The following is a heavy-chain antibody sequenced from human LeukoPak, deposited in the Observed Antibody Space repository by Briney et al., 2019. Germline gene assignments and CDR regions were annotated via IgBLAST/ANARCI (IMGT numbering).Heavy chain of an antibody. D-gene: IGHD6-19*01. Sequence: ASVKVSCKASGYTFTSYDINWVRQATGQGLERMGWMNPNSGNTGYAQKFQGRVTMTRNTSISTAYMELSSLRSEDTAVYYCARGLLRRAVAGTLNYWGQGTLVTVSS. CDR1: GYTFTSYD. CDR2: MNPNSGNT. CDR3: ARGLLRRAVAGTLNY. V-gene: IGHV1-8*01. J-gene: IGHJ4*02.